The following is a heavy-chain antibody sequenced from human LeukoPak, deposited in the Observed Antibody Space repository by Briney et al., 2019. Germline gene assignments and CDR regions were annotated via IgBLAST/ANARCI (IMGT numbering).Heavy chain of an antibody. Sequence: ASVKVSCKASGYTFTSYGISWVRQAPGQGLEGMGWISAYNGNTNYAQKLQGRVTMTTDTSTSTAYMELRSLRSDDTAVYYCARDPDYSSSWFPGGYYYYSGMDVWGQGTTVTVSS. D-gene: IGHD6-13*01. CDR2: ISAYNGNT. V-gene: IGHV1-18*01. CDR1: GYTFTSYG. CDR3: ARDPDYSSSWFPGGYYYYSGMDV. J-gene: IGHJ6*02.